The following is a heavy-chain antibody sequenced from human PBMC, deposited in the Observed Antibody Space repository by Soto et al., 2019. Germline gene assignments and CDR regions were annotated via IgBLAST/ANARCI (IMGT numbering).Heavy chain of an antibody. J-gene: IGHJ4*02. Sequence: GESLKISCAASGFTFSSYGMHWVRQAPGKGLEWVAVISYDGSNKYYADSVKGRFTISRDNSKNTLYLQMNSLRAEDTAVYYCAPFEVAGTLGDYWGQGTLVTVSS. CDR1: GFTFSSYG. CDR3: APFEVAGTLGDY. V-gene: IGHV3-30*03. D-gene: IGHD6-19*01. CDR2: ISYDGSNK.